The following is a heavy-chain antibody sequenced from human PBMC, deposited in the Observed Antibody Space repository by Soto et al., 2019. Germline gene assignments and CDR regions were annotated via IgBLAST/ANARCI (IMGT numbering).Heavy chain of an antibody. CDR3: RTAGAAYKRGTGKGGQIGRGVDM. CDR1: AFTFSNAG. CDR2: IKSKTGGGKT. J-gene: IGHJ3*02. Sequence: RGESVKISFAASAFTFSNAGMSWVRQATGKGLEWVGRIKSKTGGGKTHFAAAVIGRDSMSADQRRNMQYLKMNSLKSEAPDVYYWRTAGAAYKRGTGKGGQIGRGVDMWEQGRRVT. V-gene: IGHV3-15*01. D-gene: IGHD1-1*01.